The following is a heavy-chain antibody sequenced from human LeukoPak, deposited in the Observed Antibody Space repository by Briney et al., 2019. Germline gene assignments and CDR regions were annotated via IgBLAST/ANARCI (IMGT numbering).Heavy chain of an antibody. J-gene: IGHJ4*02. Sequence: SGPTLVRPTQTLTLTCTFSGFSLSTTDVGVGWIRQPQGKGLEWLALIYGNNEKSYSPSLKRRLTITKDTSINQVVLTMTNVDPADTSTYYCAHRSISMPRGFFVRWGQGTLVTVS. D-gene: IGHD3-10*01. V-gene: IGHV2-5*01. CDR1: GFSLSTTDVG. CDR2: IYGNNEK. CDR3: AHRSISMPRGFFVR.